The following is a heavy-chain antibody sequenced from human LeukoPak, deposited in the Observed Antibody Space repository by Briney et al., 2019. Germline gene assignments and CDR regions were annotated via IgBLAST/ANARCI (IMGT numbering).Heavy chain of an antibody. Sequence: PGGSLRLXCAASGFTFSSYWMSWVRQAPGKGLEWAANIKQDGSEIYYVDSVKGRFTISRDNAKNSLYLQMNSLRAEDTAVYYCAREEQWLVTHFDYWGQGTLVTVSS. CDR3: AREEQWLVTHFDY. CDR2: IKQDGSEI. D-gene: IGHD6-19*01. CDR1: GFTFSSYW. V-gene: IGHV3-7*01. J-gene: IGHJ4*02.